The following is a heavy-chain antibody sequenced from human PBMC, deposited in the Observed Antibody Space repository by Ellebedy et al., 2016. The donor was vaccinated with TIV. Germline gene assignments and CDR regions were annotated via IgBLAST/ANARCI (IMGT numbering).Heavy chain of an antibody. J-gene: IGHJ4*01. CDR3: AGGRSSGWAFDY. V-gene: IGHV2-70*17. Sequence: SGPTLVKPTQTFTLTCTYSGFSLSTSAMCGNWIRQLPGEALEWLARIDWDDDKFHNTSLRTRLTVSKDSSKNQVVLTMTNMDPVDTATYYCAGGRSSGWAFDYWGLGALVTVSS. CDR2: IDWDDDK. D-gene: IGHD6-19*01. CDR1: GFSLSTSAMC.